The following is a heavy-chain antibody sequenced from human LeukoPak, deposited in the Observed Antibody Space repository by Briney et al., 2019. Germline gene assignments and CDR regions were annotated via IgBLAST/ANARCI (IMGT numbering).Heavy chain of an antibody. CDR1: GGSISGYY. CDR3: ARHTPTGTTGAVGAFDI. J-gene: IGHJ3*02. D-gene: IGHD1-7*01. V-gene: IGHV4-59*08. Sequence: SETLSLTCTVSGGSISGYYWSWIRQPPGKGLEWIGYIYYSGSTNYNPSLKSRVTISVDTSKNQFSLKLSSVTAADTAAYYCARHTPTGTTGAVGAFDIWGQGTMVTVSS. CDR2: IYYSGST.